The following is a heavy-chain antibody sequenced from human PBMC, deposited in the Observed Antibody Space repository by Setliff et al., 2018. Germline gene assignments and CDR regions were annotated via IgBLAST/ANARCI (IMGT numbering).Heavy chain of an antibody. CDR1: GGSFSNYY. V-gene: IGHV4-34*01. CDR3: RLLSGYYKNDF. Sequence: PSETLSLTCAVYGGSFSNYYWSWIRQPPGKGLEWLGEVSHSGSTNYNPALKSRVTMSVDTSKNQFSLKLNSVTAADTAVYYCRLLSGYYKNDFWGHGTLVTVSS. CDR2: VSHSGST. J-gene: IGHJ4*01. D-gene: IGHD6-25*01.